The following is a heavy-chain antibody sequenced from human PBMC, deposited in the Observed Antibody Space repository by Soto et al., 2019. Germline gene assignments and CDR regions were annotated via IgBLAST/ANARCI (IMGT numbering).Heavy chain of an antibody. V-gene: IGHV4-59*01. Sequence: SETLSLTCTVSGGSISSYYWSWIRQPPGKGLEWIGYIYYSGSTNYNPSLKSRVTISVDTSKNQFSLKLSSVTAADTAVYYCARGRGYCSGGSCYPFDTWGQGTLVTVSS. J-gene: IGHJ5*02. D-gene: IGHD2-15*01. CDR2: IYYSGST. CDR3: ARGRGYCSGGSCYPFDT. CDR1: GGSISSYY.